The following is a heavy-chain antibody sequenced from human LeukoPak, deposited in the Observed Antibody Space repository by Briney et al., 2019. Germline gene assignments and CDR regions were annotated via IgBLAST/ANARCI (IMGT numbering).Heavy chain of an antibody. Sequence: SETLSLTCTVSGGSISSYYWSWIRQPPGKGLEWIGYIYYSGSTNYNPSLKSRVTISVDTSKNQFSLKLSSVTAADTAVYYCARAGYSSSFYGMDVWGQGTTVTVSS. V-gene: IGHV4-59*01. CDR3: ARAGYSSSFYGMDV. D-gene: IGHD6-13*01. J-gene: IGHJ6*02. CDR1: GGSISSYY. CDR2: IYYSGST.